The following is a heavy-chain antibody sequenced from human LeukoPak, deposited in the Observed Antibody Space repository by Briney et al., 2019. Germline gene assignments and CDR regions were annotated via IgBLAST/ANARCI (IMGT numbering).Heavy chain of an antibody. V-gene: IGHV3-74*01. J-gene: IGHJ4*02. CDR1: GFTFSSYW. CDR3: ARGSGYGSGWYYFDY. CDR2: ISSDGSST. D-gene: IGHD6-19*01. Sequence: GGSLRLSCAASGFTFSSYWMHWVRQAPGKGLVWVSRISSDGSSTRYTDSVKGRFTISRDNSNNTLYLQMNSLRAEDTAVYYCARGSGYGSGWYYFDYWGRGTLVTVSS.